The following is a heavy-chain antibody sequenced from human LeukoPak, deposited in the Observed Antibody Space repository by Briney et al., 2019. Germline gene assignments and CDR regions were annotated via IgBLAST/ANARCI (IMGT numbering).Heavy chain of an antibody. CDR1: GFTFSSYA. D-gene: IGHD3-22*01. CDR2: ISYDGSNK. J-gene: IGHJ4*02. V-gene: IGHV3-30*04. CDR3: ARDEAKGRHDSSGYYSGDY. Sequence: GRSLRLSCAASGFTFSSYAMHWVRQAPGKGLEWVAVISYDGSNKYYADSVKGRFTISRDNSKNTLYLQMNSLRAEDTAVYYCARDEAKGRHDSSGYYSGDYWGQGTLVTVSS.